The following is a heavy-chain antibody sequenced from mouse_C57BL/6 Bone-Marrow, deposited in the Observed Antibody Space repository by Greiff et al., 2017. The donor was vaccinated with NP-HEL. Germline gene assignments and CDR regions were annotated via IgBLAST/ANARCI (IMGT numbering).Heavy chain of an antibody. CDR1: GYTFTSYG. D-gene: IGHD2-3*01. Sequence: VKLQESGAELARPGASVKLSCKASGYTFTSYGISWVKQRTGQGLEWIGEIYPRSGNTYYNEKFKGKATLTADKSSSTAYMELRSLTSEDSAVYFCARFYDAMDYWGQGTSVTVSS. CDR2: IYPRSGNT. J-gene: IGHJ4*01. V-gene: IGHV1-81*01. CDR3: ARFYDAMDY.